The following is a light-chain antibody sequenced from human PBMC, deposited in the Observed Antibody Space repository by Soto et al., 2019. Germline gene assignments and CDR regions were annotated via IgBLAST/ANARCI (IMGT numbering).Light chain of an antibody. V-gene: IGKV1-5*03. CDR2: KAA. Sequence: DIQMTQSPSTLSASVGDRVTITCRASQNIYRWVAWYQQKPGKAPKLLIYKAASVESGVPSRFSGSTSGTEFTLTISSLQPDDFATYYCQQYDSHSRTFGQGTKVEIK. J-gene: IGKJ1*01. CDR1: QNIYRW. CDR3: QQYDSHSRT.